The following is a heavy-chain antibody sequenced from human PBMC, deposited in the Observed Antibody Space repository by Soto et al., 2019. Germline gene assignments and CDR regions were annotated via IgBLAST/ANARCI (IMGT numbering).Heavy chain of an antibody. D-gene: IGHD6-25*01. CDR1: SDSIAGENW. V-gene: IGHV4-4*02. J-gene: IGHJ4*02. CDR3: ARVFASGSGWMYYFDF. CDR2: IFNTGGT. Sequence: QVQLQESGPGLVKPSETLSLTCTVSSDSIAGENWWSWVRQPPGMGLEWIGEIFNTGGTNYNPSLKGRVTMEVDKSKYQFSLKLISATAADTAVYYCARVFASGSGWMYYFDFWGQGTLVSVSS.